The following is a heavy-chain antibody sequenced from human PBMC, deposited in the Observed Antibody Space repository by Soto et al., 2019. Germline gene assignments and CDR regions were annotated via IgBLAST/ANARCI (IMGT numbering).Heavy chain of an antibody. D-gene: IGHD3-3*01. Sequence: PETLSLTCTVSGVSISNYYWTWIRQSPNKGLEWIGYIYYSESTNFNPSLKSRVAMSIDRSKNQISLNLRSVTAADTAVYYCASIRNGDWSYYYFGVDVWGQGPTVT. CDR3: ASIRNGDWSYYYFGVDV. V-gene: IGHV4-59*01. CDR1: GVSISNYY. J-gene: IGHJ6*02. CDR2: IYYSEST.